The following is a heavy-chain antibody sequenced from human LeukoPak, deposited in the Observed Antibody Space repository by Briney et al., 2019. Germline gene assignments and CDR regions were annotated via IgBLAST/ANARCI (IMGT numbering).Heavy chain of an antibody. Sequence: MASATLSLTCTVSGGSISSYYWSWIRQPPGKGLEWIGYNYYSGSTKYNPSLKNRVTISEDTSKNQFSLKLSSVTAADTAVYYCARRNYYSGMDVWGQGTTVTVSS. CDR2: NYYSGST. CDR3: ARRNYYSGMDV. V-gene: IGHV4-59*08. J-gene: IGHJ6*02. CDR1: GGSISSYY.